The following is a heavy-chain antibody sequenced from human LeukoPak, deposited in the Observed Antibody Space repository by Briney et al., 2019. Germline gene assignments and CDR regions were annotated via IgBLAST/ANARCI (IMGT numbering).Heavy chain of an antibody. CDR2: INPSGSST. V-gene: IGHV1-46*01. CDR3: ARGLIRTNYYGSGAY. J-gene: IGHJ4*02. D-gene: IGHD3-10*01. Sequence: GASVKVSCKASGYSFTSHYMHWVRQAPGQGLEWMGLINPSGSSTLYAQKFQGRVTMTRDMSTTTDYMELSSLRSEDTAVYYCARGLIRTNYYGSGAYWGQGTLVTVSS. CDR1: GYSFTSHY.